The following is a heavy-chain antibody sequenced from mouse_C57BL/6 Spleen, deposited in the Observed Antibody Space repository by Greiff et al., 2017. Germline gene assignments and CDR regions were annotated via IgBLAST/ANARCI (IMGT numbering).Heavy chain of an antibody. CDR3: ARSHGSSQYYFDY. Sequence: QVQLQQPGAELVMPGASVKLSCKASGYTFTSYWMHWVKQRPGQGLEWIGEIDPSDSYTNYNQKFKGKSTLTVDKSSSAAYMQLSSLTSADSAVYYCARSHGSSQYYFDYWGQGTTLTVSS. V-gene: IGHV1-69*01. CDR1: GYTFTSYW. CDR2: IDPSDSYT. D-gene: IGHD1-1*01. J-gene: IGHJ2*01.